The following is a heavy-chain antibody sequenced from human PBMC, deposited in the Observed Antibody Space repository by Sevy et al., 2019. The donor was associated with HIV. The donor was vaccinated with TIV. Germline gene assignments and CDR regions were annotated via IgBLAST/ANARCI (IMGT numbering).Heavy chain of an antibody. CDR2: IYTSGST. V-gene: IGHV4-61*02. CDR1: GGSFSSSSYY. J-gene: IGHJ4*02. D-gene: IGHD6-19*01. CDR3: AGRIAVAAFDY. Sequence: SETRSLTCTVSGGSFSSSSYYWNWIRQPAGRGLEWIGRIYTSGSTNYNPSLKSRVTMSVDTSKNQFSLKLSSVTAADTAVYYCAGRIAVAAFDYWGQGNLVTVSS.